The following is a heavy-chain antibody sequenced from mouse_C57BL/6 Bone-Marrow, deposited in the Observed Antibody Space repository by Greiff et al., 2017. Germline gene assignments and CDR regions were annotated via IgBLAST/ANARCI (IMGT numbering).Heavy chain of an antibody. Sequence: EVKLQESGGGLVKPGGSLKLSCAASGFTFSSYAMSWVRQTPEKRLEWVATISDGGSYTYYPDNVKGRFTISRDNAKNNLYLQMSHLKSEDTAMYYCARDTGFAYWGQGTLVTVSA. D-gene: IGHD1-1*01. J-gene: IGHJ3*01. V-gene: IGHV5-4*01. CDR2: ISDGGSYT. CDR1: GFTFSSYA. CDR3: ARDTGFAY.